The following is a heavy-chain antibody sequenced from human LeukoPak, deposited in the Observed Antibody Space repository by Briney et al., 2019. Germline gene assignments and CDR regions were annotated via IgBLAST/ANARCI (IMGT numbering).Heavy chain of an antibody. CDR3: AREGVVVPAAPRAGIDY. CDR1: GYTFTSYW. J-gene: IGHJ4*02. V-gene: IGHV5-51*01. Sequence: GESLKISCKFSGYTFTSYWIGWVRPMPGKGLEWMGIISPGDSDTIYSPSFQGQVTISADKSTNTAYLQWSSLKASDTAMYYCAREGVVVPAAPRAGIDYWGQGTLVTVSS. CDR2: ISPGDSDT. D-gene: IGHD2-2*01.